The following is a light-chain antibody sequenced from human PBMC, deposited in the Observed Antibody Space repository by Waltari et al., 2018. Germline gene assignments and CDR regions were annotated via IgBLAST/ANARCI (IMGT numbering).Light chain of an antibody. J-gene: IGKJ3*01. Sequence: DVVLTQSPLSLPVTLGQPASISSRSTQSLVHSDGNTYFNWLHQRPGQSPRRLISKVSSRDSGVPDRFSGSGSGTDFTLKISRVEAEDVGVYYCMQGTHWPPAFGPGTKVDIK. CDR1: QSLVHSDGNTY. V-gene: IGKV2-30*02. CDR2: KVS. CDR3: MQGTHWPPA.